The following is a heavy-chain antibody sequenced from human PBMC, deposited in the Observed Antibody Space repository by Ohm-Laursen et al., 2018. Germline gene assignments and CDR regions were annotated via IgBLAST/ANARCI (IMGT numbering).Heavy chain of an antibody. CDR2: IDWDDDK. CDR1: GFSLSTSGMC. V-gene: IGHV2-70*11. CDR3: ARLNNPRGYYYYGMDV. J-gene: IGHJ6*02. D-gene: IGHD1-14*01. Sequence: TQTLTLTFTFSGFSLSTSGMCVSWIRQPPGKALEWLARIDWDDDKYYSTSLKTRLTISKDTSKNQVVLTITNMDPVDTATYYCARLNNPRGYYYYGMDVWGQGTTVTVSS.